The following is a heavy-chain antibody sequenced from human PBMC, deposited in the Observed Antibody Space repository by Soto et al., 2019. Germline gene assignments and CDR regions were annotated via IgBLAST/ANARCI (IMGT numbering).Heavy chain of an antibody. CDR1: GFTFSTYW. J-gene: IGHJ6*02. V-gene: IGHV3-48*04. CDR2: ISSDSRTI. D-gene: IGHD3-3*01. CDR3: ARIKLVEWFFINVDVYDMDV. Sequence: GGSLRLSCAASGFTFSTYWMSWVRQAPGKGLEWVSVISSDSRTIYYADSVEGRFTVSRDNARNSVSLQMDSLRAEDAAVYYCARIKLVEWFFINVDVYDMDVWGQGTPVTVSS.